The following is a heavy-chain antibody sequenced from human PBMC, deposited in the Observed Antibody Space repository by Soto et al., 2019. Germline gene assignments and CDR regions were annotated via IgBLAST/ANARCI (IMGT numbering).Heavy chain of an antibody. CDR2: IIPIFGTA. CDR1: GGTFSIYA. CDR3: ARGLLRDWNYEEDYYYYGMDV. V-gene: IGHV1-69*13. J-gene: IGHJ6*02. Sequence: GASVKVSCKASGGTFSIYAISWVRQAPGQGLEWMGGIIPIFGTANYAQKFQGRVTITADESTSTAYMELSSLRSEDTAVYYCARGLLRDWNYEEDYYYYGMDVWGQGTTVTVSS. D-gene: IGHD1-7*01.